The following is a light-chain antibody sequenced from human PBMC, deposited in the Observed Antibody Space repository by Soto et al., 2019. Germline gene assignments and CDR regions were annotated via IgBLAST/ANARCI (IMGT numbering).Light chain of an antibody. CDR3: CSYAGYHTLV. J-gene: IGLJ2*01. CDR1: SSNIGRNT. CDR2: SNN. V-gene: IGLV1-44*01. Sequence: QSVLTQPPSASGTPGQRVTISCFGSSSNIGRNTVNWFQQLPGTAPKLLIYSNNQRPSGVPDRFSGSKSGTSASLAISGLQSGDEADYHCCSYAGYHTLVFGGGTKLTVL.